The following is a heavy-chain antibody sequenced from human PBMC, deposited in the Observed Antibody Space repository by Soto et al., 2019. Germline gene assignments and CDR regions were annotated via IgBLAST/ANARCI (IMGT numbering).Heavy chain of an antibody. CDR2: IYYSGRT. D-gene: IGHD2-15*01. CDR1: GGSISSGTYY. V-gene: IGHV4-31*03. CDR3: ARDSDFCTGGSCYGNFDF. J-gene: IGHJ4*02. Sequence: QVQLQESGPGLVKPSQTLSLTCTVSGGSISSGTYYWTWIRQRPGMGLEWIGFIYYSGRTYYNPSLKSRTTISLDTSENQFSLRLSSVTAADTAVYYCARDSDFCTGGSCYGNFDFWGQGTLVTVSS.